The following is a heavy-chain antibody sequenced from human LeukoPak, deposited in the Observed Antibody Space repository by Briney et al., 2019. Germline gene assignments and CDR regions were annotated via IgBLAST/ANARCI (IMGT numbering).Heavy chain of an antibody. D-gene: IGHD4-11*01. CDR2: ITSSSSYI. J-gene: IGHJ4*02. Sequence: MAGGSLRLSCAASGFTFSSYSMNWVRQAPGKGLEWVSSITSSSSYIYYADSVKGRFTISRHNAKNSLYLQLNSLRAEDTAVYYCVRLYDDYTNGHFDSWGQGTLVTVSS. CDR1: GFTFSSYS. V-gene: IGHV3-21*01. CDR3: VRLYDDYTNGHFDS.